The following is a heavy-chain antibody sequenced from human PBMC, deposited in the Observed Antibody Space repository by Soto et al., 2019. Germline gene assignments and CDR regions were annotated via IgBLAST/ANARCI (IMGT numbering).Heavy chain of an antibody. D-gene: IGHD4-17*01. J-gene: IGHJ5*02. CDR3: VKDLLQNTGTTCGS. CDR1: GFTFDSYG. V-gene: IGHV3-30*18. CDR2: ISSDGNNK. Sequence: QVQLVESGGGVVQPGRSLRLSCAASGFTFDSYGMHWVRQAPGKGLEWVAVISSDGNNKYYADAVKGRFSIYRDNFNNMLYLQMSSVRVEDTAVYYCVKDLLQNTGTTCGSWGQGTLVTVSS.